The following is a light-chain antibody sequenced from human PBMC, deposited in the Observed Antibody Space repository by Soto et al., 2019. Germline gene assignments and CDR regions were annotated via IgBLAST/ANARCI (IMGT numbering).Light chain of an antibody. CDR1: SSDVGGYNY. J-gene: IGLJ1*01. CDR2: DVS. CDR3: SSYTSSSRYV. Sequence: QSALTQPASVSWSPGQSITIPCTGTSSDVGGYNYASWYQQHPGKAPKLMIYDVSNRPSGVSNRFSGSKSGNTASLTISGLQAEDEADYYCSSYTSSSRYVFGTGTKVTVL. V-gene: IGLV2-14*01.